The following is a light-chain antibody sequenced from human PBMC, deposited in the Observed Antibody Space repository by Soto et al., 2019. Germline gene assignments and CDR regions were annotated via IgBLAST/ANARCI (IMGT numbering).Light chain of an antibody. CDR1: RHVYINA. V-gene: IGKV3-20*01. CDR3: QQYGASPFT. J-gene: IGKJ3*01. CDR2: GAS. Sequence: VVLTQSPATLSLSPGDRATLSCRASRHVYINALGWYQQKPGRTPTLLIYGASTRATDIPDRFSATGSGTDFSLTISGVEPEDSAVYYCQQYGASPFTFVPGT.